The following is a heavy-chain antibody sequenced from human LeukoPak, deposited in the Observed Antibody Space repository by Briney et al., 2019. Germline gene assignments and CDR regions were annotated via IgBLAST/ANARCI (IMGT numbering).Heavy chain of an antibody. J-gene: IGHJ5*02. V-gene: IGHV6-1*01. D-gene: IGHD3-10*01. CDR1: GDSVSSNSAA. CDR2: TYYRSKWYN. Sequence: SQTLSLTSAISGDSVSSNSAAWNWIRQSPSRGLEWLGRTYYRSKWYNDYAVSVKSRITINPYTSKNQFSLQLNSVTPEDTAVYYCARSDLHITMEYNWFDPWGQGTLVTVSS. CDR3: ARSDLHITMEYNWFDP.